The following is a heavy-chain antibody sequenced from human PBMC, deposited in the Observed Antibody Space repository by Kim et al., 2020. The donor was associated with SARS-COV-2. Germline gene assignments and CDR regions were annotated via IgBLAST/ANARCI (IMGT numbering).Heavy chain of an antibody. CDR3: ARDLDCSSTSCYAA. CDR1: GYTFTSYA. V-gene: IGHV7-4-1*02. J-gene: IGHJ5*02. D-gene: IGHD2-2*01. CDR2: INTNTGNP. Sequence: ASVKVSCKASGYTFTSYAMNWVRQAPGQGLEWMGWINTNTGNPTYAQGFTGRFVFSLDTSVSTAYLQISSLKAEDTAVYYCARDLDCSSTSCYAAWGQGTLFTVSS.